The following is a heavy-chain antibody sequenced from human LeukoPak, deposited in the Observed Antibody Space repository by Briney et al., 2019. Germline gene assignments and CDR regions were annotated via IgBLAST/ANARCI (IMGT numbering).Heavy chain of an antibody. J-gene: IGHJ6*03. CDR1: GLTFSSYA. D-gene: IGHD2-2*03. CDR2: ISSSGSTI. V-gene: IGHV3-48*03. CDR3: ARCLLDIVVVPAASYYYYYYMDV. Sequence: GGSLRLSCAASGLTFSSYAMNWVRQAPGKGLEWVSYISSSGSTIYYADSVKGRFTISRDNAKNSLYLQMNSLRAEDTAVYYCARCLLDIVVVPAASYYYYYYMDVWGKGTTVTVSS.